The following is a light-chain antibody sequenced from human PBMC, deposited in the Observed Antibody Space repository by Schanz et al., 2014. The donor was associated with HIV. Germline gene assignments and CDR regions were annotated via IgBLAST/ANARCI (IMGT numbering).Light chain of an antibody. V-gene: IGKV3-20*01. CDR3: QYFGNSGGT. Sequence: EIVMTQSPGTLSVSPGERATLSCRASQSLGGSQLAWYQQKPGQAPRLLIHGASTRATGIPDRFSGTGSGTDFTLTISSLEPEDFAVYYCQYFGNSGGTFGGGTKVEIK. J-gene: IGKJ4*01. CDR1: QSLGGSQ. CDR2: GAS.